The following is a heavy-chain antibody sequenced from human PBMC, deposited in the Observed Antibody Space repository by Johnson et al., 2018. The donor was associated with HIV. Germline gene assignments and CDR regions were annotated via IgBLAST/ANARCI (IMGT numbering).Heavy chain of an antibody. J-gene: IGHJ3*02. CDR1: GFTFDDYA. D-gene: IGHD6-19*01. CDR2: ISWNSGSI. Sequence: VQLVESGGGLVQPGRSLRLSCAASGFTFDDYAMHWVRLAPGKGLEWVSGISWNSGSIDYADSVKGRFTISRDNAKDSLFLQMNTLRAEDTALYYCAKSSIAVQDAFDIWGQGTMVTVSS. V-gene: IGHV3-9*01. CDR3: AKSSIAVQDAFDI.